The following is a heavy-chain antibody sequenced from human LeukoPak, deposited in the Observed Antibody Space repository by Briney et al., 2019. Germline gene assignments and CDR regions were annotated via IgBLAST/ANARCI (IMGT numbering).Heavy chain of an antibody. V-gene: IGHV4-38-2*02. CDR3: ARHTAAPLFDGFDY. Sequence: SETLSLTCTLSGYSLSSGYYWGWIRQPPGKGLEWIGSIYHSGSTYYNPSLKSRVTISVDTSKNQFSLKLSSVTAADTAVYYCARHTAAPLFDGFDYWGQGTLVTVSS. D-gene: IGHD1-14*01. J-gene: IGHJ4*02. CDR2: IYHSGST. CDR1: GYSLSSGYY.